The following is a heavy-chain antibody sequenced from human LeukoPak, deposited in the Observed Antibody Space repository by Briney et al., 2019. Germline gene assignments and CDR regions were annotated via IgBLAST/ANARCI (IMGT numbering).Heavy chain of an antibody. D-gene: IGHD5-18*01. CDR2: MNPNSGNT. CDR3: ASLVRGYSYGYHYYYMDV. Sequence: ASVKVSCKASGYTFTSYDINWVRQATGQGLEWMGWMNPNSGNTGYAQKFQGRVTMTRNTSIGTAYMELSSLRSEDTAVYYCASLVRGYSYGYHYYYMDVWGKGTTVTVSS. CDR1: GYTFTSYD. V-gene: IGHV1-8*01. J-gene: IGHJ6*03.